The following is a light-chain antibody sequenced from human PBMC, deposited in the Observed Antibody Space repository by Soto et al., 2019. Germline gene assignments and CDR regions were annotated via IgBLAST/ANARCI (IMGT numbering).Light chain of an antibody. CDR1: QGISNF. V-gene: IGKV1-27*01. Sequence: DIQMTQSPSSLSASVGDRVTITCRASQGISNFLAWYQQKPGKVPTLLISAASTLRLGVPAPFSGSGSGTDFTLTITSLQPEDVATYYCQRYNGASTFGQGTKVEI. J-gene: IGKJ1*01. CDR3: QRYNGAST. CDR2: AAS.